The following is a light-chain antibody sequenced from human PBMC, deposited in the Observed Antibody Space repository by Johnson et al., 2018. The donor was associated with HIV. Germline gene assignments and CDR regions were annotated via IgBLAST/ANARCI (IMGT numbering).Light chain of an antibody. Sequence: HSVLTQPPSVSAAPGQKVTISCSGSSSNIGNNYVSWYQQLPGTAPKLLIYDDNKRPSRIPDRFSGSKSGTSATLGLTGLQTGDEADFYCGAWDSSLGAYVFGSGAKATVL. J-gene: IGLJ1*01. V-gene: IGLV1-51*01. CDR1: SSNIGNNY. CDR3: GAWDSSLGAYV. CDR2: DDN.